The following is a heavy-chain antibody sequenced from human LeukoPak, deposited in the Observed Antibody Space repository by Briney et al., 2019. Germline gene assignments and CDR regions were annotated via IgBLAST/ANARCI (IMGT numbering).Heavy chain of an antibody. CDR3: AKDLMRDRWFGES. J-gene: IGHJ5*02. CDR1: GFTFGNYG. D-gene: IGHD3-10*01. V-gene: IGHV3-30*02. CDR2: IRYDGNDK. Sequence: GGSLRLSCAASGFTFGNYGMHWVRQAPGKGLEWVAFIRYDGNDKYYADSVKGRFTISKDTPRNTLYLQMNSLRTDDTAVYFCAKDLMRDRWFGESWGQGTLVTVSS.